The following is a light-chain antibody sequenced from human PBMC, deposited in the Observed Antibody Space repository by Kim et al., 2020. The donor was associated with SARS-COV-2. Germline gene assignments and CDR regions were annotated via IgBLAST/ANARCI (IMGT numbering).Light chain of an antibody. V-gene: IGKV3-11*01. CDR1: QSVSSY. CDR2: DAS. CDR3: QQRSNWPPWT. Sequence: APGDRATLSCRARQSVSSYLAWYQQKPGQAPRLLIYDASNRATGIPARFSGSGSGTDFTLTISSLEPEDFAVYYCQQRSNWPPWTFGQGTKVDIK. J-gene: IGKJ1*01.